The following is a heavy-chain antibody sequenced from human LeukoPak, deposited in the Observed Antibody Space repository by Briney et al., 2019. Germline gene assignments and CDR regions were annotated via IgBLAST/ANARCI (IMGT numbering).Heavy chain of an antibody. D-gene: IGHD3-10*01. CDR3: ASGPFTMVRGVILHYYYYYMDV. CDR2: INHSGST. CDR1: GGSFRGYY. J-gene: IGHJ6*03. V-gene: IGHV4-34*01. Sequence: SETLSLTCAVYGGSFRGYYWSWIRQPPGKGLEWIGEINHSGSTNYNPSLKSRVTISVDTSKNQFSLKLSSVTAADTAAYYCASGPFTMVRGVILHYYYYYMDVWGKGTTVTISS.